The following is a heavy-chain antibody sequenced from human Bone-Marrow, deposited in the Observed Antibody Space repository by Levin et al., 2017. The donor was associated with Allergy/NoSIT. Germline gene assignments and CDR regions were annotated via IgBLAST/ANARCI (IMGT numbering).Heavy chain of an antibody. Sequence: GGSLRLSCVASGFTLSDYAMSWVRQTPDKGLEWVSSIGGGGVDTFYAEAVKGRFIISRDDSKNTLYLQMDSLRVDDTALYSCAKDGVPYNSRWDFFDGWGQGTMVTVSS. CDR3: AKDGVPYNSRWDFFDG. CDR2: IGGGGVDT. V-gene: IGHV3-23*01. J-gene: IGHJ3*01. CDR1: GFTLSDYA. D-gene: IGHD1-20*01.